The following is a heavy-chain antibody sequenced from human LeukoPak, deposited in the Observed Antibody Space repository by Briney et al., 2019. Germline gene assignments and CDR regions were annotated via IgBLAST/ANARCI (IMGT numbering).Heavy chain of an antibody. Sequence: ASVKVSCKASGYTFTGYYMHWGRQAPGQGLEWMGRINPNSGGTNYAQKFQGRVTMTRDTSISTAYMELSRLRSDDTAVYYCASSSDLGRLYIYYYYYMDVWGKGTTVTVSS. CDR3: ASSSDLGRLYIYYYYYMDV. V-gene: IGHV1-2*02. D-gene: IGHD6-25*01. J-gene: IGHJ6*03. CDR2: INPNSGGT. CDR1: GYTFTGYY.